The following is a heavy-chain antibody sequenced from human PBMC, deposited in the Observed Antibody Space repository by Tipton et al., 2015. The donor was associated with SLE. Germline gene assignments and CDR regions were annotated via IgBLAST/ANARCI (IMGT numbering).Heavy chain of an antibody. CDR1: GGSISSYY. CDR3: ARGRQQLAWYFDL. J-gene: IGHJ2*01. D-gene: IGHD6-13*01. CDR2: IYYSGST. V-gene: IGHV4-59*01. Sequence: TLSLTCTVSGGSISSYYWSWIRQPPGKGLEWIGYIYYSGSTNYNPSLKSRVTISVDTSKNQFSLKLSSVTAADTAVYYCARGRQQLAWYFDLWARGTLVTVSS.